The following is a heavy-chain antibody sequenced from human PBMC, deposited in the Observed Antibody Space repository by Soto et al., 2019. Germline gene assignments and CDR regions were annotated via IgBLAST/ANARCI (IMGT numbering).Heavy chain of an antibody. CDR1: GGTFSSYA. CDR3: ARDLLELGEDPSNYYYYYGMDV. D-gene: IGHD1-7*01. V-gene: IGHV1-69*13. CDR2: IIPIFGTA. Sequence: ASVKVSCKASGGTFSSYAISWVRQAPGQGLEWMGGIIPIFGTANYAQKFQGRVTITADESTSTAYMELSSLRSEDTAVYYCARDLLELGEDPSNYYYYYGMDVWGQGTTVTVSS. J-gene: IGHJ6*02.